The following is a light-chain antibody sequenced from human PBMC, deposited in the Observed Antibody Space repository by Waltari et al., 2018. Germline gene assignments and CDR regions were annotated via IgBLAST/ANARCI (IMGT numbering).Light chain of an antibody. Sequence: ISCSGARSNIGSYTVNWYQQLPGTAPKLLIYSNDQRPSGVPDRFSGSKSDTSASLAISGLRSDDEADYYCAAWDDILNGPVFGGGTRLTVL. J-gene: IGLJ3*02. CDR2: SND. V-gene: IGLV1-44*01. CDR1: RSNIGSYT. CDR3: AAWDDILNGPV.